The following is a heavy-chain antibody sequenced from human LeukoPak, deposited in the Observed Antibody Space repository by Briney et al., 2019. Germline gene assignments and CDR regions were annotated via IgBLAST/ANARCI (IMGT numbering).Heavy chain of an antibody. V-gene: IGHV1-46*01. CDR3: ARAHKPGSSSWPLDY. CDR2: INPSGGST. J-gene: IGHJ4*02. CDR1: GYTFTSYY. Sequence: ASVKVSCKASGYTFTSYYMHWVRQAPGQGLEWMGIINPSGGSTSYAQKFQGRVTITTDESTSTAYMELSSLRSEDTAVYYCARAHKPGSSSWPLDYWGQGTLVTVSS. D-gene: IGHD6-13*01.